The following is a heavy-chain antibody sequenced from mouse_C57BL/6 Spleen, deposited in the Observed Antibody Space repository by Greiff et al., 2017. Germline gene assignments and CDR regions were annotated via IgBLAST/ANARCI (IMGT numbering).Heavy chain of an antibody. CDR2: IYPGDGDT. CDR3: ARSPIYYGNYDWYFDV. D-gene: IGHD2-1*01. J-gene: IGHJ1*03. Sequence: QVQLQQSGPELVKPGASVKISCKASGYAFSSSWMNWVTQRPGKGLEWIGRIYPGDGDTNYNGKFKGKATLTADKSSSTAYMQLSSLTSEDSAVYFCARSPIYYGNYDWYFDVWGTGTTVTVSS. CDR1: GYAFSSSW. V-gene: IGHV1-82*01.